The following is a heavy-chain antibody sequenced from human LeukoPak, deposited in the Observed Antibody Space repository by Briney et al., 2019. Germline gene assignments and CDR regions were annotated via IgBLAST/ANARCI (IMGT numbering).Heavy chain of an antibody. CDR1: GYSFPTYC. Sequence: ESLKISCKGSGYSFPTYCIGWVRQVPGQGLEWIGIIYPGDSDTTYSPSLQGQVTISADTSISTAYLQWSSLKASDTAMYYCARRSAGTYDYWGQGTLVTVSS. CDR2: IYPGDSDT. V-gene: IGHV5-51*01. J-gene: IGHJ4*02. CDR3: ARRSAGTYDY. D-gene: IGHD6-13*01.